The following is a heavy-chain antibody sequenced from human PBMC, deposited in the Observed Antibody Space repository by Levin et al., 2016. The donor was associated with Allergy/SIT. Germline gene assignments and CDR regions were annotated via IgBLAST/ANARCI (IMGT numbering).Heavy chain of an antibody. CDR2: IDWDDDK. Sequence: WIRQPPGKALEWLALIDWDDDKYYSTSLKTRLTISKDTSKNQVVLTMTNMDPVDTATYYCARSSRSSGYHDAFDIWGQGTMVTVSS. D-gene: IGHD3-22*01. J-gene: IGHJ3*02. CDR3: ARSSRSSGYHDAFDI. V-gene: IGHV2-70*01.